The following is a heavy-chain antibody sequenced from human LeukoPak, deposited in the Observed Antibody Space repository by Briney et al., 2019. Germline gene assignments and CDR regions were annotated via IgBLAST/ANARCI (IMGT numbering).Heavy chain of an antibody. CDR3: ARDNREWELLGYFDY. CDR2: INPSGGST. D-gene: IGHD1-26*01. V-gene: IGHV1-46*01. J-gene: IGHJ4*02. Sequence: GASVTVSCKASGYTFTGYYMHWVRQAPGQGLEWMGIINPSGGSTTYAQKFQGRVTMTRDMSTSTVYMELSSLRSEDTAVYYCARDNREWELLGYFDYWGQGTLVTVSS. CDR1: GYTFTGYY.